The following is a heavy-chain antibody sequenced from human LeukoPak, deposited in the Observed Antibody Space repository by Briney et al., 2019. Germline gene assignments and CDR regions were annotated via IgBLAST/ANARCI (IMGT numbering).Heavy chain of an antibody. CDR3: ARIYCSGGSCYYFDY. D-gene: IGHD2-15*01. V-gene: IGHV4-4*07. CDR2: IYTSGNS. J-gene: IGHJ4*02. Sequence: PSETLSLTCTVSGGSINSYYWSWIRQPAGKGVEWVGRIYTSGNSNYNPSLKSRVTMSVDTSKNQFSLKLSSVTAADTAVYYCARIYCSGGSCYYFDYWGQGTLVTVSS. CDR1: GGSINSYY.